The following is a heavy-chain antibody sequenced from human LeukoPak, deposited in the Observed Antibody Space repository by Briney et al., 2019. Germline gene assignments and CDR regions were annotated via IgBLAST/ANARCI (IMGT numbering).Heavy chain of an antibody. V-gene: IGHV3-21*01. CDR3: ARDQYPTYYYDSSGYYPPGY. Sequence: GGSLRLSCAASGFTFSSYSMNWVRQAPGKGLEWVSSISSSSSYICYADSVKGRFTISRDNAKNSLYLQMNSLRAEDTAVYYCARDQYPTYYYDSSGYYPPGYWGQGTLVTVSS. D-gene: IGHD3-22*01. CDR2: ISSSSSYI. J-gene: IGHJ4*02. CDR1: GFTFSSYS.